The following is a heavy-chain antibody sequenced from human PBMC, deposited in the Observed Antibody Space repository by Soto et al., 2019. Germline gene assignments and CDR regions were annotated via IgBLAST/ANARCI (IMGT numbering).Heavy chain of an antibody. D-gene: IGHD3-3*01. CDR2: INPKSGGT. J-gene: IGHJ6*02. CDR1: GYTFTDYC. CDR3: ARAKEVIITIFGYGMDV. Sequence: GASVKVSCKASGYTFTDYCMHWVRQAPGQGLEWMGWINPKSGGTSYAQKFQGRVTMTRDTSISTAYMELSRLTSDDTAVIYCARAKEVIITIFGYGMDVWGQGTTVTVSS. V-gene: IGHV1-2*02.